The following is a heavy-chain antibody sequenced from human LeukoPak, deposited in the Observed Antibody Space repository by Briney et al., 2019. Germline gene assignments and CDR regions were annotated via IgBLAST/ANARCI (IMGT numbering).Heavy chain of an antibody. CDR3: TRAPLFGQYQPDH. D-gene: IGHD2-2*01. V-gene: IGHV3-21*01. J-gene: IGHJ5*02. Sequence: KTGGSLRLSCAASGFTFSSYSMNWVRQAPGKGLEWVSSISSSSSHKYYADSVKGRFTISRDNAKNSLYLQMNSLRAEDTAVYYCTRAPLFGQYQPDHWGQGTLVTDSS. CDR1: GFTFSSYS. CDR2: ISSSSSHK.